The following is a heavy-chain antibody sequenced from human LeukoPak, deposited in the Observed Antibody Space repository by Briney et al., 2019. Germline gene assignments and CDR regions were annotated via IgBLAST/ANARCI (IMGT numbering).Heavy chain of an antibody. V-gene: IGHV1-69*05. J-gene: IGHJ6*03. CDR1: GGTFSSYA. Sequence: SVKVSCKASGGTFSSYAISWVRQAPGQGLEWMGRVIPIFGTANYAQKFQGRVTITTDESTSTAYMELSSLRSEDTAVYYCAREGDGSGSYYWADYYYYYMDVWGKGTTVTVSS. CDR3: AREGDGSGSYYWADYYYYYMDV. D-gene: IGHD3-10*01. CDR2: VIPIFGTA.